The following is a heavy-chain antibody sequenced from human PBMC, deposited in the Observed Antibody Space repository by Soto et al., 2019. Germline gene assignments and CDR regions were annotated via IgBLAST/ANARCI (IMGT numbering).Heavy chain of an antibody. CDR2: ISHDGTNR. J-gene: IGHJ4*02. D-gene: IGHD3-3*01. Sequence: GGSLRLSCAASGFAFNIYAIHWVRQAPGKGLEWVAVISHDGTNRYYTDSVRGRFTISRDNSKNTVYLEMDSLRADDTAVYYCARSSGVPTPDFDYWGQGTLVTVSS. CDR1: GFAFNIYA. CDR3: ARSSGVPTPDFDY. V-gene: IGHV3-30-3*01.